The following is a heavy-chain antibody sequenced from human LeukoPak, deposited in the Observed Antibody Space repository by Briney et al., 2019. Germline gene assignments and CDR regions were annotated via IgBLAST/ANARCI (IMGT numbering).Heavy chain of an antibody. CDR3: ARDGDIVVVPAATGGYNWFDP. J-gene: IGHJ5*02. V-gene: IGHV1-2*02. CDR2: INPNSGGT. Sequence: GASVKVSCKASGYTFTGYYMHWVRQAPGQGLEWMGWINPNSGGTNYAQKFQGRVTMTRDTSISTAYMELSRLRSDDTAVYYCARDGDIVVVPAATGGYNWFDPWGQGTLVTVSS. D-gene: IGHD2-2*01. CDR1: GYTFTGYY.